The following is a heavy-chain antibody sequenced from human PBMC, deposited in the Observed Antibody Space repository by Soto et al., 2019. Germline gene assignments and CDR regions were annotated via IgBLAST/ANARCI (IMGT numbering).Heavy chain of an antibody. CDR2: ISASGDST. D-gene: IGHD3-3*02. V-gene: IGHV3-23*01. Sequence: GGSLRLSCAAFGFTFRSYSMTWVRQAPGKGLEWLSTISASGDSTYYEDSVKGRFTISRDNSKNTLSLQMSTLRAEDTAIYYWAKGWYTSISNYFDGWGQGTLGTVSS. CDR1: GFTFRSYS. CDR3: AKGWYTSISNYFDG. J-gene: IGHJ4*02.